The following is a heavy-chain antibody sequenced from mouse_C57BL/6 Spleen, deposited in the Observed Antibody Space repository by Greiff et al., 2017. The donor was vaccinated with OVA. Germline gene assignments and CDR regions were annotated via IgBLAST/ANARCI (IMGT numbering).Heavy chain of an antibody. J-gene: IGHJ1*03. Sequence: VQLKESGPGLAKPSQTLSLTCSVTGYSITSDYWNWIRKFPGNKLEYMGYISYSGSTYYNPSLKSRISITRDTYKNQYYLQLNSVTTEDTATYYCARYYYYGSSEWYFDVWGTGTTVTVSS. CDR3: ARYYYYGSSEWYFDV. D-gene: IGHD1-1*01. CDR1: GYSITSDY. V-gene: IGHV3-8*01. CDR2: ISYSGST.